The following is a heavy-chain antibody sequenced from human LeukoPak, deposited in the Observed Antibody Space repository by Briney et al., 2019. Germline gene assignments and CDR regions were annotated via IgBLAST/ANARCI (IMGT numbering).Heavy chain of an antibody. CDR3: ASASHHPAGYFQH. CDR1: GGSISSYY. CDR2: IYYSGNT. Sequence: SETLSLTCTVSGGSISSYYWSWIRQPPGKGLEWIGHIYYSGNTNYNPSLKSRVTISVDTSKNQFSLKLSSVTAADTAVYYCASASHHPAGYFQHWGQGTLVTVSS. V-gene: IGHV4-59*01. D-gene: IGHD1-14*01. J-gene: IGHJ1*01.